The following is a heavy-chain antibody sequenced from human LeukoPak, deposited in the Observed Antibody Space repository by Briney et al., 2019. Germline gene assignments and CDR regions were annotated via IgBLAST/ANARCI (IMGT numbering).Heavy chain of an antibody. Sequence: ASVKVSCKASGYTFTNYGITWVRQAPGQGLEWMGWVSAKTGDTNYAQKFQGRVTMTTDTSTSTVYMELRSLRSDDTAVFYCARIFASIIDYWGQGTLVTVSS. CDR1: GYTFTNYG. J-gene: IGHJ4*02. CDR3: ARIFASIIDY. V-gene: IGHV1-18*01. CDR2: VSAKTGDT. D-gene: IGHD3-3*01.